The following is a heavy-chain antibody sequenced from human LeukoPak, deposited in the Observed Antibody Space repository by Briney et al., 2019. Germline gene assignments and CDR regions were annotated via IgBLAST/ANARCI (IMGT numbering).Heavy chain of an antibody. CDR2: ISYDGSNK. D-gene: IGHD3-10*01. CDR1: GFTFSSYA. V-gene: IGHV3-30-3*01. Sequence: GGSLRLSCAASGFTFSSYARHWVRQAPGKGLERVAVISYDGSNKYYADSVKGRFTISRDNSKNTLYLQMNSLRAEDTAVYYCARESLLWAFDIWGQGTMVTVSS. CDR3: ARESLLWAFDI. J-gene: IGHJ3*02.